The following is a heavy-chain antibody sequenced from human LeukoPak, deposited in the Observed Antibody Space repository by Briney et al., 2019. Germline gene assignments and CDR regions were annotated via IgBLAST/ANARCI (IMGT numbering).Heavy chain of an antibody. D-gene: IGHD6-19*01. J-gene: IGHJ4*02. V-gene: IGHV1-8*03. CDR1: GYSFTNYD. Sequence: ASVKVSCKASGYSFTNYDINWVRQATGQGLEWMGWMNPKSGDTGYSQKFQGRVFITRDTSINTAYMELSSLGSDDTAVYYCASSEGYSSGWYPYWGQGTLVTVSS. CDR3: ASSEGYSSGWYPY. CDR2: MNPKSGDT.